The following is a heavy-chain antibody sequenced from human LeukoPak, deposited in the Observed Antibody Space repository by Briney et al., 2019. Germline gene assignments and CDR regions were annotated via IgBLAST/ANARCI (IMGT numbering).Heavy chain of an antibody. CDR1: GFTFSNYT. J-gene: IGHJ4*02. CDR3: AKESPHFDY. Sequence: GGSLRLSCAASGFTFSNYTMSWVRQAPGKGLEWVSTISGSGVTTYYVDSVKGRFTISRDNSKNTLYLQMNSLRAEDTAIFYCAKESPHFDYWGQGTLVTVSS. CDR2: ISGSGVTT. V-gene: IGHV3-23*01.